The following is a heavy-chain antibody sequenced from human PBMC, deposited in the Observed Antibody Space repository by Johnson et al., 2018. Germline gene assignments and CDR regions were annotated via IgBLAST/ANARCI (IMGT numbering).Heavy chain of an antibody. CDR2: ISQSGVT. D-gene: IGHD2/OR15-2a*01. CDR1: GASLAAGGSS. J-gene: IGHJ6*03. V-gene: IGHV4-30-2*01. CDR3: ARLYDQYYYFYMDV. Sequence: QVQLQESGSGLVKPSQTLSLICAVSGASLAAGGSSWRWIRPPPGKGLEGIGYISQSGVTSYNPSLKSRSTISLDRSENKFSLKLTSVTAADTAVYYGARLYDQYYYFYMDVWGKGTTVTVSS.